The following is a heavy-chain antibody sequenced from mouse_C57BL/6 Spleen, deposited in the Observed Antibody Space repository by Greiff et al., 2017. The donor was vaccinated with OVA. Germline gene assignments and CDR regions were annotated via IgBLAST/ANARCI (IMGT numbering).Heavy chain of an antibody. CDR2: ISYDGSN. V-gene: IGHV3-6*01. CDR1: GYSITSGYY. J-gene: IGHJ3*01. Sequence: EVQLQQSGPGLVKPSQSLSLTCSVTGYSITSGYYWNWIRQFPGNKLEWMGYISYDGSNNYNPSLKNRISITRDTSKNQFFLKLNSVTTEDTATYYCARAGIHYDIFAYWGQGTLVTVSA. CDR3: ARAGIHYDIFAY. D-gene: IGHD2-4*01.